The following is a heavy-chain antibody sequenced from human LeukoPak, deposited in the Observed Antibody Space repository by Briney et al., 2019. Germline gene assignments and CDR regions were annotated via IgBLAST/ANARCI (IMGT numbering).Heavy chain of an antibody. V-gene: IGHV3-13*01. CDR1: GFTFSSYD. D-gene: IGHD2-21*01. CDR3: ARELRGDYYYYGMDV. CDR2: IGSAGDT. Sequence: GGSPRLSCAASGFTFSSYDMHWVRQATGKGLEWVSAIGSAGDTYYPGSVKGRFTIPRENAKNSLYLQMNSLRAGDTAVYYCARELRGDYYYYGMDVWGQGTTVTVSS. J-gene: IGHJ6*02.